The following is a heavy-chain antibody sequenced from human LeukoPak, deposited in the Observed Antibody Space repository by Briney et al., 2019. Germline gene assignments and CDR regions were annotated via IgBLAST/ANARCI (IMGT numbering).Heavy chain of an antibody. Sequence: GRSLRLSCAASGFTISSYAMHWVRQAPGKGLEWVAVISYDGSNKYYADSVKGRFTISRDNAKNSLYLQMNSLRAEDTAVYYCARDFVAGPRGGYWGQGTLVTVSS. J-gene: IGHJ4*02. V-gene: IGHV3-30-3*01. CDR2: ISYDGSNK. D-gene: IGHD6-19*01. CDR3: ARDFVAGPRGGY. CDR1: GFTISSYA.